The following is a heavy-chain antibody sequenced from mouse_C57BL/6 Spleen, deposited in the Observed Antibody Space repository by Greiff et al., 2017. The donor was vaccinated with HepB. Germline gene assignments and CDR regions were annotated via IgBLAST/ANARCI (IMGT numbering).Heavy chain of an antibody. CDR2: INPNNGGT. Sequence: EVQLQQSGPELVKPGASVKISCKASGYTFTDYYMNWVKQSHGKGLEWIGDINPNNGGTNYNQKFKGKATLTVDKSSSTAYMELRSLTSEDSAVYYCARGDYGDYWGQGTTLTVSS. CDR1: GYTFTDYY. J-gene: IGHJ2*01. CDR3: ARGDYGDY. D-gene: IGHD1-1*02. V-gene: IGHV1-26*01.